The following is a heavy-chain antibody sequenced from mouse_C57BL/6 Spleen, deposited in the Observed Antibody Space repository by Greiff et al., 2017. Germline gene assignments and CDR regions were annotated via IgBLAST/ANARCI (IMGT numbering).Heavy chain of an antibody. CDR3: ARWGTTVVAKVYYAMGC. Sequence: QVQLQQSGAELARPGASVKLSCKASGYTFTSYGISWVKQRTGQGLEWIGEIYPRSGNTYYNEKFKGKATLTADKSSSTAYMELRSLTSEDSAVYCCARWGTTVVAKVYYAMGCWGQGTSVTVYS. CDR2: IYPRSGNT. D-gene: IGHD1-1*01. CDR1: GYTFTSYG. V-gene: IGHV1-81*01. J-gene: IGHJ4*01.